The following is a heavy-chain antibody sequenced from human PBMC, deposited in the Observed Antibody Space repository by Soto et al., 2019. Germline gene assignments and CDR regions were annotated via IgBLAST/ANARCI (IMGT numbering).Heavy chain of an antibody. D-gene: IGHD2-8*01. CDR3: ARGKREYCTNGVCYTLGDY. CDR1: GGTFSSYT. CDR2: IIHILGIA. V-gene: IGHV1-69*02. J-gene: IGHJ4*02. Sequence: QVQLVQSGAEVKKPGSSVKVSCKASGGTFSSYTISWVRQAPGQGLEWMGRIIHILGIANYAQKFQGRVTITANKSNSTAFMELISLRSEDTAVYYCARGKREYCTNGVCYTLGDYWGQGTLVTGSS.